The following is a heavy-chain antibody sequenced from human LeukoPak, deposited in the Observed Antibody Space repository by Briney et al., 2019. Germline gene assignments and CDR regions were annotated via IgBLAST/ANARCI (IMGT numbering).Heavy chain of an antibody. Sequence: ASVKVSCKASGYTFTGYYMHWVRQAPGQGLEWVGWINPNSGGTNYAQKFQGRVTMTRDTSISTAYMELSRLRSDDTAVYYCARDRGILTGYPFDYWGQGTLVTVSS. CDR1: GYTFTGYY. CDR2: INPNSGGT. CDR3: ARDRGILTGYPFDY. D-gene: IGHD3-9*01. V-gene: IGHV1-2*02. J-gene: IGHJ4*02.